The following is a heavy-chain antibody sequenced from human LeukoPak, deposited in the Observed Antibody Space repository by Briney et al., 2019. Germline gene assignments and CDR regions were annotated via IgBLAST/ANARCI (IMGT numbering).Heavy chain of an antibody. V-gene: IGHV1-8*03. Sequence: ASVKVSCKASGYTFTSYDINWVRQATGQGPEWMGWMNPNSGNTGYAQKFQGRVSISRNPSISTAYMELSSLRSEDTAVYYCARGYYYYYYMDVWGKGTTVTVSS. CDR3: ARGYYYYYYMDV. J-gene: IGHJ6*03. CDR2: MNPNSGNT. CDR1: GYTFTSYD.